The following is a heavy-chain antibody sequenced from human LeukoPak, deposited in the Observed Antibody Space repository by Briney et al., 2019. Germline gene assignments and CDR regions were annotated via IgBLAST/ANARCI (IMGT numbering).Heavy chain of an antibody. Sequence: ASVKVSCKASGYTFTSYDINWVRQATGQGLEWMGWMNPNSGNTGYAQKFQGRVTMTRNTSISTAYMELSSLRSEDTAVYYCAREAKLPIPGYYYYGMDAWGQGTTVTVSS. V-gene: IGHV1-8*01. CDR2: MNPNSGNT. CDR3: AREAKLPIPGYYYYGMDA. J-gene: IGHJ6*02. D-gene: IGHD1-14*01. CDR1: GYTFTSYD.